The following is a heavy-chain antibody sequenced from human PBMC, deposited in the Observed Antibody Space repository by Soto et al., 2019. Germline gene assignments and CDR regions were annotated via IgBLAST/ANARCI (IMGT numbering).Heavy chain of an antibody. CDR3: ARGDIPNTVVKTRYYYYYGMDV. V-gene: IGHV1-69*12. J-gene: IGHJ6*02. Sequence: QVQLVQSGAEVKKPGSSVKVSCKASGGTFSSYAISWVRQAPGQGLEWMGGIIPIFGTANYAQKFQGRVTITADESTSTAYMELSSLRSEDPAVYYCARGDIPNTVVKTRYYYYYGMDVWGQGTTVTVSS. D-gene: IGHD2-15*01. CDR1: GGTFSSYA. CDR2: IIPIFGTA.